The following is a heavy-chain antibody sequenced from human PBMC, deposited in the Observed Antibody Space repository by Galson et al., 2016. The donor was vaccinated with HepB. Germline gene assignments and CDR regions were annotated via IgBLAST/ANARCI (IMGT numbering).Heavy chain of an antibody. J-gene: IGHJ3*01. D-gene: IGHD3-10*01. CDR2: IDDSGDHI. CDR1: GLMYTHYA. Sequence: SLRLSCAASGLMYTHYAMNWVRQAPGKGLEWVSIIDDSGDHIYYAESVKGRFTISRDKATNTLYLQMNSLRAEDTALYYCARDRGYRALDLWGQGTTVTVSS. V-gene: IGHV3-23*01. CDR3: ARDRGYRALDL.